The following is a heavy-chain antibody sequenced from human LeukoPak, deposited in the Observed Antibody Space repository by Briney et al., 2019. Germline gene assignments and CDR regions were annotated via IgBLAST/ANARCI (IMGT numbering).Heavy chain of an antibody. J-gene: IGHJ4*02. V-gene: IGHV4-59*01. CDR2: IYYSGST. CDR3: ARALGYCSGGNCPNWGYYLDY. CDR1: GGSISSYY. D-gene: IGHD2-15*01. Sequence: SETLSLTRTVSGGSISSYYWSWIRQPPGKGLEWIGYIYYSGSTNYNPSLKSRVTISVDTSKNQFSLKLSSVTAADTAVYYCARALGYCSGGNCPNWGYYLDYWGQGTLVTVSS.